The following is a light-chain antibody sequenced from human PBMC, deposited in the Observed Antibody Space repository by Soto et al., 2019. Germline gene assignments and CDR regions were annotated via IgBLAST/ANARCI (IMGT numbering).Light chain of an antibody. Sequence: DSEMTQSRTSLATSVGHRFNITCRASQSIYNYLNRYKQIPGKAPQLMSFAASSLQSGVPSRFSGRESGTDFTLTISSLQLEDFETYYCQQSYSTPRTFGQGTKVDI. CDR3: QQSYSTPRT. J-gene: IGKJ1*01. CDR2: AAS. CDR1: QSIYNY. V-gene: IGKV1-39*01.